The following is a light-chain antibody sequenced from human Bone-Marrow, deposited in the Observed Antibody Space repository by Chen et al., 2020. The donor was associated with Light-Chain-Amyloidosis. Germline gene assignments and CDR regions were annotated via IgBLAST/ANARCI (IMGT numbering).Light chain of an antibody. V-gene: IGLV1-51*02. CDR2: ENN. CDR1: NSNIGINY. Sequence: HSVLTQPPSVSAAPGQKVTISCSGSNSNIGINYVSWYQQLPGTSPKLLIYENNQRPSEIPDRFSGSKSGTSATLGVAGLQTGDEADYYCATWDSSLTVWMFGGGTKLTVL. J-gene: IGLJ3*02. CDR3: ATWDSSLTVWM.